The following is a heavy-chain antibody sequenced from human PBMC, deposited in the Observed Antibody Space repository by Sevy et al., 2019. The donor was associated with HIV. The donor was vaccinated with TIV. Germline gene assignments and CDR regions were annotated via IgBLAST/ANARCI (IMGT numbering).Heavy chain of an antibody. J-gene: IGHJ3*02. CDR3: ARRDGYTGRAFDM. CDR1: GFSFSRFW. V-gene: IGHV3-74*01. Sequence: GGSLRLSCAASGFSFSRFWMRWVRQAPGKGLVWVSRINSDEGSTGYADSVKGRFTISRDNARHTLFLQMNSLTVEDTAVYYCARRDGYTGRAFDMWGQGTMVTVSS. CDR2: INSDEGST. D-gene: IGHD5-12*01.